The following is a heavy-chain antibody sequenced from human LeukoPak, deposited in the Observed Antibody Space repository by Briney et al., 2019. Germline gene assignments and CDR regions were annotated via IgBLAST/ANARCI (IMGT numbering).Heavy chain of an antibody. J-gene: IGHJ1*01. Sequence: PSETLSLTCAVYGGSFSGYYWSWIRQPPGKGLEWIGHIYSSGSTTYTPSLQGRVTISLDTSKNQFSLKLSSVTAADTAVYYCARHYDSGSYPLDFWGQGPWSPSPQ. CDR1: GGSFSGYY. CDR3: ARHYDSGSYPLDF. V-gene: IGHV4-59*08. CDR2: IYSSGST. D-gene: IGHD3-10*01.